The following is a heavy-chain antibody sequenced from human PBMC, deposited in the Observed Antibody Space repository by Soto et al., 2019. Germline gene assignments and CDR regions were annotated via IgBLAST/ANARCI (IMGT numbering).Heavy chain of an antibody. CDR1: GGSISSYY. J-gene: IGHJ6*02. CDR3: ARLSYQDIGFTGYHYGMDV. D-gene: IGHD2-2*01. V-gene: IGHV4-59*08. Sequence: SETLSLTCTVSGGSISSYYWSWIRQPPGKGLEWIGYIYYSGSTNYNPSLKSRVTISVDTSKNQFSLKLSSVTAADTAVYYCARLSYQDIGFTGYHYGMDVWGQGTTVTVSS. CDR2: IYYSGST.